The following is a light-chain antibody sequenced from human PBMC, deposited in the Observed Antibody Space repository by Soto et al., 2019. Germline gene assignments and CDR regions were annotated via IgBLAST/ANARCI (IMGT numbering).Light chain of an antibody. CDR3: QQYNNWPTLT. Sequence: EIVMTQSPATLSVSPGERATLSCRASQSVSTNLAWYQQKPGQAPRLLIYGASTRATGIPARFSGSGSGTDFTLTISSLQSEDFAVYYGQQYNNWPTLTFGGGTKVEIK. CDR1: QSVSTN. J-gene: IGKJ4*01. CDR2: GAS. V-gene: IGKV3-15*01.